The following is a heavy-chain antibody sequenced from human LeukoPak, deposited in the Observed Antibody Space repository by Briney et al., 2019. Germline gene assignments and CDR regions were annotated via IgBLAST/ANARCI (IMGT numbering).Heavy chain of an antibody. Sequence: GGSLRLSCAASGFTFSSYWMHWVRQAPGKGLVWVSRINSDGSSTSYADSVKGRFTISRDNAKNTLYLQMNSLRAEDTAVYYCARAYYDILTGLEHFDYWGQGTLVTVSS. CDR3: ARAYYDILTGLEHFDY. CDR2: INSDGSST. J-gene: IGHJ4*02. CDR1: GFTFSSYW. V-gene: IGHV3-74*01. D-gene: IGHD3-9*01.